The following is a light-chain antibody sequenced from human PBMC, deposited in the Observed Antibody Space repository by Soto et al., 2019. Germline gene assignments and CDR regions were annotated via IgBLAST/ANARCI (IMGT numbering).Light chain of an antibody. CDR1: QSVSRY. Sequence: EIVLTQSPATLSLSPGERATLSCRATQSVSRYLAWYQQKPGQAPRLLIYDASNRATGIPARFSGSGSGTDFTLTISSLEPEDSAVYYCQQYDNWPGTFGQGTKVDIK. V-gene: IGKV3-11*01. J-gene: IGKJ1*01. CDR2: DAS. CDR3: QQYDNWPGT.